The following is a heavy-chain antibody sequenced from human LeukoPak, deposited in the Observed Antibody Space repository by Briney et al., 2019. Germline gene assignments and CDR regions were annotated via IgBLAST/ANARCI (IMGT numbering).Heavy chain of an antibody. CDR1: GFSVGSNY. Sequence: PGRSLRLSCAASGFSVGSNYMSWVRQAPGKGLEWVSVIYTGNSTYYADSVKGRFTISRDNSKNTLYLHMNSLRAEDTAVYYCARDYGGSRDFDYWGQGTLVTVSS. D-gene: IGHD4/OR15-4a*01. CDR2: IYTGNST. V-gene: IGHV3-66*01. CDR3: ARDYGGSRDFDY. J-gene: IGHJ4*02.